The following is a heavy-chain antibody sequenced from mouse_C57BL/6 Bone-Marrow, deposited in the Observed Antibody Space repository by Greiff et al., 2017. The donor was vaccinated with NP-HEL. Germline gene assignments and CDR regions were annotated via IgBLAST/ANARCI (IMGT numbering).Heavy chain of an antibody. D-gene: IGHD4-1*01. CDR3: ARSLGGDD. V-gene: IGHV5-17*01. Sequence: EVKLQESGGGLVKPGGSLKLSCAASGFTFSDYGMHWVRQAPGKGLEWVAYISSGSSTIYYADKVKGRFTIARDKAKNTLSLQMTSLRSEDTARYYRARSLGGDDRGQGTTLTVSS. CDR1: GFTFSDYG. J-gene: IGHJ2*01. CDR2: ISSGSSTI.